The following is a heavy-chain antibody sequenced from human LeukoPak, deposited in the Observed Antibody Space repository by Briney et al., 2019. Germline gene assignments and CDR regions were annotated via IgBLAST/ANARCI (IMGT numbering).Heavy chain of an antibody. D-gene: IGHD1-1*01. Sequence: SETLSLTCAVSGGSISSGGYSWSWIRQPPGKGLEWIGYIYYSGSTYYNPSLKSRVTISVDTSKNQFSLKLSSVTAADTAVYYCARSIGYNYYFDYWGQGTLVTVSS. V-gene: IGHV4-30-4*07. CDR1: GGSISSGGYS. CDR2: IYYSGST. J-gene: IGHJ4*02. CDR3: ARSIGYNYYFDY.